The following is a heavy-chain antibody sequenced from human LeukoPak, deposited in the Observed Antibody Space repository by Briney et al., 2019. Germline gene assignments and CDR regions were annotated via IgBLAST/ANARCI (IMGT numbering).Heavy chain of an antibody. D-gene: IGHD3-10*01. V-gene: IGHV4-39*01. J-gene: IGHJ6*02. CDR3: ARARYGSGRPYYGMDV. CDR1: GGSISSSSYY. Sequence: PSETLSLTCTVSGGSISSSSYYWGWVRQPPGKGLEWIGNIYYSGDTYYTPSLKGRVTISVDTSKIQFSLKLSSVTAADTAVYYCARARYGSGRPYYGMDVWGQGTTVTVS. CDR2: IYYSGDT.